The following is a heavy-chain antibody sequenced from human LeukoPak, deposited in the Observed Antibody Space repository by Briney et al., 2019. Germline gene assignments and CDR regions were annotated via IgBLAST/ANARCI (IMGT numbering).Heavy chain of an antibody. Sequence: SETLSLTCTVSGGSISSSSYYWGWIRQPPGKGLEWIGTFHYSGSTYYNPSLKSPVTISVDTSKNQFSLRLSSVTAADTAVYYCARLWIVATWFDAWGQGALVTVSS. J-gene: IGHJ5*02. V-gene: IGHV4-39*01. CDR2: FHYSGST. CDR3: ARLWIVATWFDA. D-gene: IGHD2-2*03. CDR1: GGSISSSSYY.